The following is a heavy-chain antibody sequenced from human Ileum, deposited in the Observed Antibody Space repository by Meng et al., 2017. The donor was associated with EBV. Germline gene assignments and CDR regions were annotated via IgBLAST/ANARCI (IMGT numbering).Heavy chain of an antibody. V-gene: IGHV3-23*01. CDR1: GFTFSGYA. CDR3: ASGGFGSHLDY. J-gene: IGHJ4*02. D-gene: IGHD1-26*01. CDR2: ISTTGDMT. Sequence: EVQLLESGGGLVQSGRSLRLSFAASGFTFSGYAMTWVRQAPGKGLDWVSSISTTGDMTYNADSVKGRFTISRDNPKNTLYLVMNSLRADDTAVYYCASGGFGSHLDYWGQGTLVTVYS.